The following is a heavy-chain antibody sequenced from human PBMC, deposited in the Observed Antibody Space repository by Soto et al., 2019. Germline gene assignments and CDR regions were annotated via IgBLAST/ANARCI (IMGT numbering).Heavy chain of an antibody. CDR3: ARGRTVTTLGYYYYGMDV. V-gene: IGHV1-69*01. CDR2: IIPIFGTA. J-gene: IGHJ6*02. Sequence: QVQLVQSGAEVKKPGSSVKVSCKASGGTFSSYAISWVRQAPGQGLEWMGGIIPIFGTANYAQKFQGRVTITADESTRTAYMELSSLRSEDTAVYYCARGRTVTTLGYYYYGMDVWGQGTTVTVSS. CDR1: GGTFSSYA. D-gene: IGHD4-4*01.